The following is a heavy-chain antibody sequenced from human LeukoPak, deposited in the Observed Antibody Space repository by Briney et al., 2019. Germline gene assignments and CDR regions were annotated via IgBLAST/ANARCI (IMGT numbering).Heavy chain of an antibody. CDR3: AKETYYYDSSREIDY. Sequence: GGFLRLSCAASGFTFSSYAMSWVRQAPGKGLEWVSAISGSGGSTYYADSVKGRFTISRDNSKNTLYLQMNSLRAEDTAVYYCAKETYYYDSSREIDYWGQGTLVTVSS. CDR1: GFTFSSYA. CDR2: ISGSGGST. D-gene: IGHD3-22*01. V-gene: IGHV3-23*01. J-gene: IGHJ4*01.